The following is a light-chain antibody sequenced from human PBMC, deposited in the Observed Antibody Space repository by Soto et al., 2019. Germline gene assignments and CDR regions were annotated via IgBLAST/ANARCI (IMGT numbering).Light chain of an antibody. J-gene: IGLJ1*01. CDR2: EVS. CDR1: SSDVGGYKF. Sequence: QSVLTQPASVSGSPGQSITISCTGTSSDVGGYKFVSWYQQHPGKAPKLMIYEVSNRPSGVSSRFSGSKSGNTASLTISGLQAEDEADYYCSSYTGSIYVFGPGTKLTVL. V-gene: IGLV2-14*01. CDR3: SSYTGSIYV.